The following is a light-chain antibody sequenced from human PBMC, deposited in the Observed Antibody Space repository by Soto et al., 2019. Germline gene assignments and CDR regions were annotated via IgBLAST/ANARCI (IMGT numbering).Light chain of an antibody. J-gene: IGLJ1*01. Sequence: QSALTQPRSVSGSPGQSVTISCTGTSSDVGGYDFVSWFQHHPGKPPKLIMYDVSKRPSGVPDRFSGSKSGNTASLTISGLQAEDEADYSCCSYAGSYTVVFGTGTKLTVL. V-gene: IGLV2-11*01. CDR2: DVS. CDR1: SSDVGGYDF. CDR3: CSYAGSYTVV.